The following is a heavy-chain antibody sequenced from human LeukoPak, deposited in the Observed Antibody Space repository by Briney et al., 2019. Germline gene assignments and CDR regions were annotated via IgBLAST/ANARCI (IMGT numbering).Heavy chain of an antibody. CDR3: AREDWAYYYGSGSFHFDY. CDR1: GGSISSGSYY. V-gene: IGHV4-61*02. CDR2: IYTSGST. D-gene: IGHD3-10*01. J-gene: IGHJ4*02. Sequence: PSETLSLTCIVSGGSISSGSYYWSWIRQPAGKGLEWIGRIYTSGSTNYNPSLKSRVTISVDTSKNQFSLKLSSVTAADTAVYYCAREDWAYYYGSGSFHFDYWGQGTLVTVSS.